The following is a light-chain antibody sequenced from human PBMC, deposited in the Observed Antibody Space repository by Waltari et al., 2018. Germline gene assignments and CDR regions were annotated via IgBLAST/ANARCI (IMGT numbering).Light chain of an antibody. CDR3: QQYYSTPYT. CDR2: WAS. Sequence: DIVMTQSPDSLAVSLGERATINCKSSQSVLYSSNNQNYLAWFQQKPGQPPHLLIYWASTRESGVPDRFSGSGSGTDFTLTISSLQAEDVAVYYCQQYYSTPYTFGKATKLAFK. CDR1: QSVLYSSNNQNY. V-gene: IGKV4-1*01. J-gene: IGKJ2*01.